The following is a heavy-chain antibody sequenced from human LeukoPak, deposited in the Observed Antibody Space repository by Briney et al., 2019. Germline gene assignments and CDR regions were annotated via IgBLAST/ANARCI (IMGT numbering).Heavy chain of an antibody. CDR1: GYTFTSYG. V-gene: IGHV1-18*01. Sequence: GASVKVSCKASGYTFTSYGISWVRQAPGQGLEWMGWISAYNGNTNYAQKLQGRVTMTPDTSTSTAYMELRSLRSDDTAVCYCARRVGDCSGGSCQYYFDYWGQGTLVTVSS. CDR3: ARRVGDCSGGSCQYYFDY. J-gene: IGHJ4*02. D-gene: IGHD2-15*01. CDR2: ISAYNGNT.